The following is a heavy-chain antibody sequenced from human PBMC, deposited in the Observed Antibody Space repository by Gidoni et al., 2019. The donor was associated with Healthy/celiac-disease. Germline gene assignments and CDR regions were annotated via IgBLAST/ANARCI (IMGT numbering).Heavy chain of an antibody. CDR2: ISGSGGST. V-gene: IGHV3-23*01. CDR3: AKGLYGSPYYFDY. CDR1: GFTFSSYA. D-gene: IGHD1-26*01. J-gene: IGHJ4*02. Sequence: EVQLLESGGGLVQPGGSLRRSCSASGFTFSSYAMSWVRQAPGKGLEWVSAISGSGGSTYYADSVKGRFTISRDNSKNTLYLQMNSLRAEDTAVYYCAKGLYGSPYYFDYWGQGTLVTVSS.